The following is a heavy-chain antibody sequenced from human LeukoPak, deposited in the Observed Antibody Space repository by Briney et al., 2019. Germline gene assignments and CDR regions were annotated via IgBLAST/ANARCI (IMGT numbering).Heavy chain of an antibody. CDR3: ARNDRGAFDI. V-gene: IGHV3-30*03. CDR2: ISYNGGDK. D-gene: IGHD3-22*01. J-gene: IGHJ3*02. CDR1: GFTFSNFG. Sequence: GGSLRLSCAASGFTFSNFGMHWVRQAPGKGLEWVAVISYNGGDKYYADSVRGRFTISRDNAKNTLYLQMSSLRVEDTAVYYCARNDRGAFDIWGQGTMVTVSS.